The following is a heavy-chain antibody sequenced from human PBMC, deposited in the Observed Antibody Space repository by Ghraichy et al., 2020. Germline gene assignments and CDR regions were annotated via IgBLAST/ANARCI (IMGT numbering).Heavy chain of an antibody. Sequence: SETLSLTCTVSGGSVSSGSYYWSWIRQPPGKGLEWIGYIYYSGSTNYNPSLKSRVTISVDTSKNQFSLKLSSVTAADTAVYYCASERGYSSGWYVDYWGQGTLVTVSS. D-gene: IGHD6-19*01. CDR1: GGSVSSGSYY. J-gene: IGHJ4*02. CDR3: ASERGYSSGWYVDY. V-gene: IGHV4-61*01. CDR2: IYYSGST.